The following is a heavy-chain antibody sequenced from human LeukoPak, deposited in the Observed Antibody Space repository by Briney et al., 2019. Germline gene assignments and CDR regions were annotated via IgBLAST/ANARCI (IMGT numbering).Heavy chain of an antibody. CDR1: GGSVSGYY. CDR2: IYYSGST. CDR3: AREHDGSGL. D-gene: IGHD3-22*01. V-gene: IGHV4-59*02. J-gene: IGHJ4*02. Sequence: SETLSLTCLVSGGSVSGYYWSWVRQPPGKGLEWIGYIYYSGSTIYNPSLKSRVTISIDMSKNQFSLKLTSVTAADTAVYYCAREHDGSGLWGQGTLVTVSS.